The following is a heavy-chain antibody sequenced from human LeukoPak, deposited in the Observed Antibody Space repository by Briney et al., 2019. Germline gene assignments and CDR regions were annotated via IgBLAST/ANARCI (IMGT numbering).Heavy chain of an antibody. CDR2: IYYSGST. D-gene: IGHD2-2*01. CDR3: ARDSIVVVPAATFDRYYYYGMDV. J-gene: IGHJ6*02. V-gene: IGHV4-59*01. CDR1: GGSISSYY. Sequence: SETLSLTCNVSGGSISSYYWSWIRQPPGKGLEWIGYIYYSGSTNYNPSLKSRVTISVDTSKNQFSLKLSSVTAADTAVYYCARDSIVVVPAATFDRYYYYGMDVWGQGTTVTVSS.